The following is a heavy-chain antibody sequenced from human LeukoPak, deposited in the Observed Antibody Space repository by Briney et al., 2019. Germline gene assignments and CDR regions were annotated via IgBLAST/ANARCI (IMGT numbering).Heavy chain of an antibody. CDR2: IYAGGRT. J-gene: IGHJ4*02. V-gene: IGHV3-53*01. CDR3: SRDPTSMVTMGDY. D-gene: IGHD4-17*01. Sequence: GGSLRLSCAASVLTVSTNYFSWVRLAPGKGLKCVSVIYAGGRTYYADSVKGRFTISRDNSRNTLSLQMNRLRAEDTAVYYCSRDPTSMVTMGDYWGQGTLVTVSS. CDR1: VLTVSTNY.